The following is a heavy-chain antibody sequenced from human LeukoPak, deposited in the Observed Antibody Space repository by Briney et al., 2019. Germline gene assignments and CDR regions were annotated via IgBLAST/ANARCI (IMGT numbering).Heavy chain of an antibody. CDR3: AKAEREGGSPFGFDI. CDR1: GFTFDTYG. Sequence: GRSLRLSCTASGFTFDTYGIHWVRQAPGKGLEWVAVISSDGSKKSYGDSVKGRFTISRDNSKNTVYLQMNSLRGDDTSVYYCAKAEREGGSPFGFDIWGQGTMVTVSS. CDR2: ISSDGSKK. V-gene: IGHV3-30*18. D-gene: IGHD1-26*01. J-gene: IGHJ3*02.